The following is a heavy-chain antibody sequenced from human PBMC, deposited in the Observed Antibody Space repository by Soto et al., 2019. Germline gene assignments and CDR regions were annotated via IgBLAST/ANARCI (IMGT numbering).Heavy chain of an antibody. J-gene: IGHJ5*02. V-gene: IGHV4-31*03. Sequence: QVQMQESGPGLVKPSQTLYLTCSVSGGSIIDSGSFYWNWIRQHPGKGLEWIGYIYYSGSTYYNRSLKSRATISLDTSKKQFSLKLTSVTAADTAIYYCARGEVVASNWFDPWAQGTLVTVSS. CDR3: ARGEVVASNWFDP. CDR1: GGSIIDSGSFY. CDR2: IYYSGST. D-gene: IGHD2-15*01.